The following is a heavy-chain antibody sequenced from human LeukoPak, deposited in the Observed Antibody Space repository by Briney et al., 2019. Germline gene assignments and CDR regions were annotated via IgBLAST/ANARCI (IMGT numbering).Heavy chain of an antibody. CDR1: GFTFSSYG. V-gene: IGHV3-30*02. CDR3: ARVTALYYYIDV. J-gene: IGHJ6*03. CDR2: IRYDGSNK. Sequence: AGGSLRLSCAASGFTFSSYGMHWVRQAPGKGLEWVAFIRYDGSNKYYADSVKGRFTISRDNSKNTLYLQMNSLRAEDTAVYYCARVTALYYYIDVWGKGTTVTVSS.